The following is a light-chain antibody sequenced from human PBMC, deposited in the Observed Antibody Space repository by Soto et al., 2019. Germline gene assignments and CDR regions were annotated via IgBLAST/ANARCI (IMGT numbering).Light chain of an antibody. CDR2: DVS. V-gene: IGLV2-14*01. J-gene: IGLJ2*01. CDR3: SSYTSSSTPVV. Sequence: QSVLTQAASVSGSPGQSITISCTGTSSDVGGYNYVSWYQQHPGKAPKLMIYDVSNRPSGVSNRFSGSKSGNTASLTISGLQAEDEADYYCSSYTSSSTPVVFGGGTQLTV. CDR1: SSDVGGYNY.